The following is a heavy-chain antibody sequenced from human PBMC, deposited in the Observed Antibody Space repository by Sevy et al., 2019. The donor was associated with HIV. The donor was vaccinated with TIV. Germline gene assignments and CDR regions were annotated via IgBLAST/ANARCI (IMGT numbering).Heavy chain of an antibody. V-gene: IGHV1-24*01. D-gene: IGHD3-22*01. J-gene: IGHJ4*02. Sequence: ASVKVSCKVSGYTLTQLSMHWVRQAPGKGLEWTGSFDPEDGETLYAQKFQGRVTMTEDTSTDTAYMELRSLRSEDTVVYYCATTKDYYDSSGSPFDYWCQGTLVTVSS. CDR3: ATTKDYYDSSGSPFDY. CDR1: GYTLTQLS. CDR2: FDPEDGET.